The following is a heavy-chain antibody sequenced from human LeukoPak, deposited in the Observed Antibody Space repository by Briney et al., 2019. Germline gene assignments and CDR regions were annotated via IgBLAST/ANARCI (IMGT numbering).Heavy chain of an antibody. CDR1: GFTVSGNS. CDR3: AKTQRGHSGYDAVDY. V-gene: IGHV3-53*01. J-gene: IGHJ4*02. CDR2: IYSGGNT. Sequence: QSGGTLRLSSTVSGFTVSGNSMSRLPQAPGKGLVWGSFIYSGGNTHYADSEKGRFTISRDKSKNTLYLQMNSHRADDTAVYYCAKTQRGHSGYDAVDYWGQGTLVTVSS. D-gene: IGHD5-12*01.